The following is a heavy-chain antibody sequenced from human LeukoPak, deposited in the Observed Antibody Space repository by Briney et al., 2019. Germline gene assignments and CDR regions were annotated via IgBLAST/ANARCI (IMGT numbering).Heavy chain of an antibody. J-gene: IGHJ4*02. V-gene: IGHV3-30-3*01. CDR2: ISYDGSNK. CDR3: ARDSPEHDYRFDY. CDR1: GFTFSSYW. D-gene: IGHD4-11*01. Sequence: GGSLRLSCAASGFTFSSYWMSWVRQAPGKGLEWVAVISYDGSNKYYADSVKGRFTISRDNSKNTLYLQMNSLRAEDTAVYYCARDSPEHDYRFDYWGQGTLVTVSS.